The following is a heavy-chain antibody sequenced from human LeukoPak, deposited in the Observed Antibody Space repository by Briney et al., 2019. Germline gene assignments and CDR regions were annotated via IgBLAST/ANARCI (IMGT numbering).Heavy chain of an antibody. CDR3: ARDWFHAIGY. Sequence: GGSLRLSCAASGFSFSETWMHWVRQVPGRGLIWVSRIRGDGSDARYAESVKGRFTISRDNAENTLYLQMNSLREEDTAIYYCARDWFHAIGYWGQGTLVTVSS. V-gene: IGHV3-74*01. CDR1: GFSFSETW. CDR2: IRGDGSDA. J-gene: IGHJ4*02. D-gene: IGHD2/OR15-2a*01.